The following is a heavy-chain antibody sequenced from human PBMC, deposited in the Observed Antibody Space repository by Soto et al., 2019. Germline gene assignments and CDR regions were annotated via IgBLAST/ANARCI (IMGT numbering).Heavy chain of an antibody. V-gene: IGHV4-4*07. CDR1: GASITGTSY. CDR3: ARGMTPPGAPAWYYFDS. D-gene: IGHD2-8*02. CDR2: FSLSGTT. J-gene: IGHJ4*02. Sequence: ETLSLTCTVSGASITGTSYWSWIRQPAGKGLEWIGRFSLSGTTNYNPSLRSRVTMSADVSKNQFSLRLTSVTAADTALYYCARGMTPPGAPAWYYFDSWGQGTLVTVSS.